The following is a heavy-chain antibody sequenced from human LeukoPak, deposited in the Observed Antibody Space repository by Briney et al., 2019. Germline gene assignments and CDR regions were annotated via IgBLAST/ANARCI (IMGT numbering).Heavy chain of an antibody. CDR2: IYTSGST. CDR1: GGSISSGSYY. D-gene: IGHD5-24*01. CDR3: ARGEDGYNNAWFDP. V-gene: IGHV4-61*02. Sequence: SETLSLTCTVSGGSISSGSYYWSWIRQPAGKGLEWIGRIYTSGSTNYNPSLKSRVTISVDTSKNQFSLKLSSVTAADTAVYYCARGEDGYNNAWFDPWGQGTLVTVSS. J-gene: IGHJ5*02.